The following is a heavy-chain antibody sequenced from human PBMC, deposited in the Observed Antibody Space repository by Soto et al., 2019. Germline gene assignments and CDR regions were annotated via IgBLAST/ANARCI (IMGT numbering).Heavy chain of an antibody. CDR2: ISGSGGST. Sequence: GSLRLSCAASGFTFSSYAMSWVRQAPGKGLEWVSAISGSGGSTYYADSVKGRFTISRDNSKNTLYLQMNSLRAEDTAVYYCAKDHLYYDFWSGYYPDYWGQGTLVTVSS. D-gene: IGHD3-3*01. CDR3: AKDHLYYDFWSGYYPDY. J-gene: IGHJ4*02. V-gene: IGHV3-23*01. CDR1: GFTFSSYA.